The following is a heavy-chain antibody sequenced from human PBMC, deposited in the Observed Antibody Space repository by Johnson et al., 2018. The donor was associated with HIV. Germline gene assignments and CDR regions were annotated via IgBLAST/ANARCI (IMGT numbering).Heavy chain of an antibody. CDR2: INSDGSST. J-gene: IGHJ3*02. Sequence: VQLVESGGGLVQPGGSLRLSCAASGFDFSSSWMHWVRQAPGKGLVWVSRINSDGSSTSYADSVKGRFTISRDNAKNTLYLQMNSLRAEDTAVYYCARGRYYDYVWGSYQEEGDIWGQGTMVTVSS. D-gene: IGHD3-16*01. CDR1: GFDFSSSW. V-gene: IGHV3-74*02. CDR3: ARGRYYDYVWGSYQEEGDI.